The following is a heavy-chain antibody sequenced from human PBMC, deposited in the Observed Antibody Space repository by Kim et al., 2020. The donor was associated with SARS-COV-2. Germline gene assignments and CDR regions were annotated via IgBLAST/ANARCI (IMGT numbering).Heavy chain of an antibody. CDR3: ARSGGYSYYGMDV. Sequence: SANSVKGRFTISRDISKSTVYLPMNTLRDEDTAVYYCARSGGYSYYGMDVWGQGTTVTVSS. J-gene: IGHJ6*02. D-gene: IGHD4-4*01. V-gene: IGHV3-53*01.